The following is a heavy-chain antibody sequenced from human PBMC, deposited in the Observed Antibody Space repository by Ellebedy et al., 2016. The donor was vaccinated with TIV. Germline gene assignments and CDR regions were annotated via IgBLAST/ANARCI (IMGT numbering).Heavy chain of an antibody. CDR1: GFTSSSYG. Sequence: GESLKISCAASGFTSSSYGMHWVRQAPGKGLEWVAGISRDGTNDYYADSVKGRFIISRDNSNKALYLEMNSLRVEDTAVYYCARAILRIDLADCFDYWGPGTLVTVSS. CDR2: ISRDGTND. J-gene: IGHJ4*02. CDR3: ARAILRIDLADCFDY. D-gene: IGHD2-21*02. V-gene: IGHV3-30*06.